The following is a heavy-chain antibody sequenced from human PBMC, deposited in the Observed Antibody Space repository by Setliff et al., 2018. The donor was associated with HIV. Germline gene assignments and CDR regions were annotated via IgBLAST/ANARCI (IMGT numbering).Heavy chain of an antibody. CDR2: IVPVFGPG. CDR1: GGTFRKDT. CDR3: ARATPGEHLVLHY. Sequence: SVKVSCKASGGTFRKDTITWVRQAPGQGLEWMGGIVPVFGPGNSAQKFQGRVTITADESTSTVYMEVSSLKSEDTAVYYCARATPGEHLVLHYWSQGTLVTVSS. J-gene: IGHJ4*02. V-gene: IGHV1-69*13. D-gene: IGHD6-13*01.